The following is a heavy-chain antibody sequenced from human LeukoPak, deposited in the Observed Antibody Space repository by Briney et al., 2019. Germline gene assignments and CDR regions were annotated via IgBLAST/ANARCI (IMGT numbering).Heavy chain of an antibody. CDR2: ISGPGDTT. Sequence: GGSLRLSCAASGFTFSTYAMIWVRQAPGKGLEWVSAISGPGDTTFYADSVKGRFTISRDTSKNTLYLQMNSLRAEDTAVYYCARVGDEVAYTRGYLDYWGQGTLVTVSS. CDR3: ARVGDEVAYTRGYLDY. D-gene: IGHD3-16*01. V-gene: IGHV3-23*01. J-gene: IGHJ4*02. CDR1: GFTFSTYA.